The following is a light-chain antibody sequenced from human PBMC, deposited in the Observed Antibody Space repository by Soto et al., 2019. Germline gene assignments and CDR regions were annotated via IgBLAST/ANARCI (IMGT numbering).Light chain of an antibody. J-gene: IGLJ2*01. CDR1: SGHNNYA. Sequence: QSVLTQSPSASASLGASVKLTCTLSSGHNNYAIAWHQQQPDKGPRFLMKLNSDGSHSKGDGIPDRFSGSSSGAERYLAISSLQSEDEADYYCQTWGTGIQVFGGGTKLTVL. V-gene: IGLV4-69*01. CDR3: QTWGTGIQV. CDR2: LNSDGSH.